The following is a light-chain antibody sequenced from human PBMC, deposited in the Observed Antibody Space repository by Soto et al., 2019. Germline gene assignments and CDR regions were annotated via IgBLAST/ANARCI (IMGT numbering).Light chain of an antibody. V-gene: IGLV1-40*01. Sequence: QSVLTQPPSVSGAPGQRVTISCTGTSSNIGAGYDVHWYQQLPGTAPKLPIYTTSNRPSGVPDRFSGSKFGTSASLAITGLQAEDEADYYCQSYDSSVSVVFGGGTKLTVL. CDR3: QSYDSSVSVV. CDR2: TTS. J-gene: IGLJ2*01. CDR1: SSNIGAGYD.